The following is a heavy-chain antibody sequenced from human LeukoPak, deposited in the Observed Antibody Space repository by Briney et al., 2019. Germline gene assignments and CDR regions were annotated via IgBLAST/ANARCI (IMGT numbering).Heavy chain of an antibody. Sequence: SETLSLTCAVHGGSFSGYYWSWIRQPPGKGLEWIGEINHSGSTNYNPSLKSRVTISVDTSKNQFSLKLSSVTAADTAVYYCARAGRSYYYYMDVWGKGTTVTVSS. CDR1: GGSFSGYY. V-gene: IGHV4-34*01. CDR2: INHSGST. CDR3: ARAGRSYYYYMDV. D-gene: IGHD1-26*01. J-gene: IGHJ6*03.